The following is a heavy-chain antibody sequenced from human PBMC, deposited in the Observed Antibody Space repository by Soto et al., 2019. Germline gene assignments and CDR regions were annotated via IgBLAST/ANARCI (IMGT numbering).Heavy chain of an antibody. V-gene: IGHV1-69*08. CDR3: ARDPNCSSTSCYVGAFDI. CDR1: GGTFSSYT. Sequence: QVQLVQSGAEVQKPGSSVKVSCKASGGTFSSYTISWVRQAPGQGLEWMGRIIPILGIANYAQKFQGRVTITADKPTSTAYMELSSLRSEDTAVYYCARDPNCSSTSCYVGAFDIWGQGTMVTVSS. D-gene: IGHD2-2*01. CDR2: IIPILGIA. J-gene: IGHJ3*02.